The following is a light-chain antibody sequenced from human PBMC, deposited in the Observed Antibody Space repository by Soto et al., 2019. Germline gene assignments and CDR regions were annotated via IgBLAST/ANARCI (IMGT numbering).Light chain of an antibody. Sequence: EIVLTQSPGTLSLSPGERATLSCRASQSVSSSYLAWYQQKPGQAPRLLIYGASSRATGIPDRFSGSGSGTDFTLTIRRLEPEDFALYYCQQYGSSLFTFGPGTKVDIK. CDR2: GAS. CDR3: QQYGSSLFT. CDR1: QSVSSSY. J-gene: IGKJ3*01. V-gene: IGKV3-20*01.